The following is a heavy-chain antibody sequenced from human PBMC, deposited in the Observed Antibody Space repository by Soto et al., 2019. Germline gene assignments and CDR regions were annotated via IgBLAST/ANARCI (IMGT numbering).Heavy chain of an antibody. Sequence: GGSRRLSCAASGFTFSSYGMHWVRQAPGKGLEWVAVISYDGSNKYYADSVKGRFTISRDNSKNTLYLQMNSLSAEDTAVYYCAKESVLVNDYWGQGTLVTVSS. CDR1: GFTFSSYG. CDR2: ISYDGSNK. D-gene: IGHD2-15*01. J-gene: IGHJ4*02. CDR3: AKESVLVNDY. V-gene: IGHV3-30*18.